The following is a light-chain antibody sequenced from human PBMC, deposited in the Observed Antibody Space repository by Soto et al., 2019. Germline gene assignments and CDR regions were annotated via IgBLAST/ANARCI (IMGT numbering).Light chain of an antibody. CDR1: QSISKW. Sequence: DIQMTQSPSTLSASIGDRVSITCSASQSISKWLAWHQQKPGKAPRLLIYDASTLQSGVPPRFSGSGSGTEFTLTIRSLQPDDIATYYCQQYSSYSAWTFGEGTKVDI. V-gene: IGKV1-5*01. J-gene: IGKJ1*01. CDR2: DAS. CDR3: QQYSSYSAWT.